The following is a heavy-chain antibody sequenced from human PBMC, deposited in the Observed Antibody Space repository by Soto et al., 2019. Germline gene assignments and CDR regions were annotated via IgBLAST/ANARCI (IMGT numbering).Heavy chain of an antibody. CDR2: IYYSGET. Sequence: QVQLQQSGPGLVKASQTLSLTCTVSGGSIINSGYYWNWIRQHPGKGLEWVGYIYYSGETSYNPSLKSRLTISVDTSKNQFSLNLSSVTAADTAVYYCARDRGGENYYYGMDVRGQGTTVTVSS. D-gene: IGHD3-16*01. CDR3: ARDRGGENYYYGMDV. J-gene: IGHJ6*02. V-gene: IGHV4-31*03. CDR1: GGSIINSGYY.